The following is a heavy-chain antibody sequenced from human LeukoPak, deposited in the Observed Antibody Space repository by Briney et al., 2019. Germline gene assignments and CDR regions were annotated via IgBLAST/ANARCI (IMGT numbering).Heavy chain of an antibody. Sequence: GGSLRLSCAASGFTFSSYSMNWVRQAPGKGPEWGSSISSSSSYIYYADSVKGRFTISRDNDKNSLYLQMNSLRAEDTAVYYCASGFTGTFTDYWGQGTMVTVSS. V-gene: IGHV3-21*01. D-gene: IGHD1-1*01. CDR3: ASGFTGTFTDY. CDR1: GFTFSSYS. CDR2: ISSSSSYI. J-gene: IGHJ4*02.